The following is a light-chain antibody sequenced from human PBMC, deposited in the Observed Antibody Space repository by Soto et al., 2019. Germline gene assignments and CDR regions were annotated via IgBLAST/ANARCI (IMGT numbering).Light chain of an antibody. CDR1: QAIRHY. Sequence: DIQMTQSPSSLSESVGDRVILTCRASQAIRHYLAWFRQKPGTAPESLIYDATSLQGGVPPKFNGTGSGTEFTLTISSLQPEDFATYYCQQYYTYPSFGGGTKVEI. CDR3: QQYYTYPS. V-gene: IGKV1-16*02. J-gene: IGKJ4*01. CDR2: DAT.